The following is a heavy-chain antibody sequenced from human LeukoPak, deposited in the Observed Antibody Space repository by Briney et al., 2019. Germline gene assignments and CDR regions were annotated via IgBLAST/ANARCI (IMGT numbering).Heavy chain of an antibody. D-gene: IGHD1-14*01. CDR3: ARDRKYYYHMDV. Sequence: TPSETLSLTCAVSGGSISSYYWSWIRQPPGKGLEWIGYIYYSGSTNYNPSLKSRVTISVDTSKNQFSLKLSSLTAADTAVYYCARDRKYYYHMDVWGKGTTVTVSS. CDR2: IYYSGST. CDR1: GGSISSYY. J-gene: IGHJ6*03. V-gene: IGHV4-59*12.